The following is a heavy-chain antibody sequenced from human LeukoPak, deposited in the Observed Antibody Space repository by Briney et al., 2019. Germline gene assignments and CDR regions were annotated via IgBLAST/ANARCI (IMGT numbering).Heavy chain of an antibody. V-gene: IGHV3-33*01. J-gene: IGHJ6*02. CDR3: ARETYDSSGYLPYWYYYGMDV. CDR1: GFTFSSYG. D-gene: IGHD3-22*01. Sequence: GGSLRLSCAASGFTFSSYGMHWVRQAPGKGLEGVAVIWYDGSNKYYADSVKGRFTISRDNSKNTFYLQMNSLRSEETAVYYCARETYDSSGYLPYWYYYGMDVWGQGTTVTVSS. CDR2: IWYDGSNK.